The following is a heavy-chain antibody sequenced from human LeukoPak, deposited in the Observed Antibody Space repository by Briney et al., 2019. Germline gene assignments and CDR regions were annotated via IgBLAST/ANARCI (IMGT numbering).Heavy chain of an antibody. CDR1: GFTFSDYW. V-gene: IGHV3-7*04. Sequence: GGSLRLSCAASGFTFSDYWMSWVRQAPGKGLEWVANIQQDGSEKYYVDSVKGRFTISRDNAKKSLFLQVSSLRGEDTAVYYCARDRGFSYGIDFWGQGTLVAVSS. D-gene: IGHD5-18*01. J-gene: IGHJ4*02. CDR3: ARDRGFSYGIDF. CDR2: IQQDGSEK.